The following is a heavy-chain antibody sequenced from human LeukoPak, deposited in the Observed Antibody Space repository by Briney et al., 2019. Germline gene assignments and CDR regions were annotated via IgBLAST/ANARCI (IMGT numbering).Heavy chain of an antibody. D-gene: IGHD2-21*01. Sequence: GGSLRLSCAAAGSNFARSEMNWVRQAPGKGLEWISSSSMYYADSVKGRFTISRANAKQTLYLQMNSLRPEDTAVYYCARAGDKGTANWYFNLWGRGTLVTVSS. J-gene: IGHJ2*01. CDR2: SSM. V-gene: IGHV3-48*03. CDR3: ARAGDKGTANWYFNL. CDR1: GSNFARSE.